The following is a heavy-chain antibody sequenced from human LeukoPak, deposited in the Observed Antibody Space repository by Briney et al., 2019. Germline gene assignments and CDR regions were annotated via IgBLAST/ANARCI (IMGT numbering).Heavy chain of an antibody. J-gene: IGHJ6*03. Sequence: PGRSLRLSCAASGFSFSTYGMHWVRQAPGKGLEWVAVIWNDGGNKHYVDSVKGRFTISRDNSKNTLYLQMNTLRVEDTAVYYCAKDKSQTRADYYMDVWGMGTTVTVSS. CDR1: GFSFSTYG. CDR2: IWNDGGNK. D-gene: IGHD2-2*01. CDR3: AKDKSQTRADYYMDV. V-gene: IGHV3-33*06.